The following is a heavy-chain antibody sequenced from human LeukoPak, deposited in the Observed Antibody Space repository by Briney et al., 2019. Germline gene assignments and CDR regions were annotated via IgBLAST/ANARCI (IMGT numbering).Heavy chain of an antibody. Sequence: PSETLSLTCAVYGGSFSGYYWSWIRQPPGKGLELIGEINHSGSTNYSPSLKSRVTISLDTSKNQFSLKLSSVTAADTAVYYCARAPGRPAAVFDYWGQGTLVTVSS. D-gene: IGHD2-2*01. CDR1: GGSFSGYY. V-gene: IGHV4-34*01. CDR3: ARAPGRPAAVFDY. CDR2: INHSGST. J-gene: IGHJ4*02.